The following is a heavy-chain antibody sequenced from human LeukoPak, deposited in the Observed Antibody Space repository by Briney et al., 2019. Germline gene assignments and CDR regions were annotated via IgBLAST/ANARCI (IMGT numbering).Heavy chain of an antibody. V-gene: IGHV1-2*02. CDR3: ARGGNYYDSSGYHNWFDP. D-gene: IGHD3-22*01. CDR1: GYTFTGYY. Sequence: GASVKVSCKASGYTFTGYYIHWVRQAPGQGLEWMGWINPNSGGTNYAQKFQGRVTMTRDTSISTAYMELSRLRSDDTAVYYCARGGNYYDSSGYHNWFDPWGQGTLVTVSS. J-gene: IGHJ5*02. CDR2: INPNSGGT.